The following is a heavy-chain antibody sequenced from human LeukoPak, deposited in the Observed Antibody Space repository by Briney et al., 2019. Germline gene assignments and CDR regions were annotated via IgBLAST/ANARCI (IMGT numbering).Heavy chain of an antibody. Sequence: PGGSLRLSCAASGFTFSSYGMHWVRQAPGKGLEWVAVIWYDGSNKYYADSVKGRFTISRDNSKNTLYLQMNSLRAEDTAVYYCARGLYKNGWYYFDYWGQGTLVTVSS. CDR1: GFTFSSYG. D-gene: IGHD6-19*01. CDR2: IWYDGSNK. J-gene: IGHJ4*02. V-gene: IGHV3-33*01. CDR3: ARGLYKNGWYYFDY.